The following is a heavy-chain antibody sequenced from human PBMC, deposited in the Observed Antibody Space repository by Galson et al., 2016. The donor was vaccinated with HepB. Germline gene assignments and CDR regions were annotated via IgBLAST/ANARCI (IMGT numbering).Heavy chain of an antibody. CDR1: GLTFSTNW. Sequence: SLRLSCAASGLTFSTNWMHWVRQAPGKGLVWVSRINGDGTITDYADSVKGRFTISRDNAENTLYLQMNSLRVEDTAVYYCARDRGGSAGAFNWFDPWGQGTLVTVSS. J-gene: IGHJ5*02. CDR2: INGDGTIT. CDR3: ARDRGGSAGAFNWFDP. V-gene: IGHV3-74*01. D-gene: IGHD3-10*01.